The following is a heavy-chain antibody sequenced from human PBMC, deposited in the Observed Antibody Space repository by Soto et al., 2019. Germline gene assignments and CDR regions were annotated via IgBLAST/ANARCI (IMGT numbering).Heavy chain of an antibody. J-gene: IGHJ4*02. CDR3: AHRNGRGGYCSSSSCYAPHFDH. D-gene: IGHD2-2*01. V-gene: IGHV2-5*02. CDR1: GFSLSTGGVG. CDR2: IYWDDAK. Sequence: QITLKESGPTLVKPTQTLKLTCTFSGFSLSTGGVGVGWIRQPPGQALEWLALIYWDDAKTYSPSLKSRLTITKDTSNNQVVLTMTNIDPVDTATYYCAHRNGRGGYCSSSSCYAPHFDHWGQGTLVTVSS.